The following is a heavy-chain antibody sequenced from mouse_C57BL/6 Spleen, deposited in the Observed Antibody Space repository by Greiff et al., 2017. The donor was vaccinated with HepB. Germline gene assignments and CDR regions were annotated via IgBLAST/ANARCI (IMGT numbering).Heavy chain of an antibody. D-gene: IGHD1-1*01. V-gene: IGHV14-4*01. J-gene: IGHJ3*01. CDR1: GFNIKDDY. CDR3: TGHYYGSRFAY. CDR2: IDPENGDT. Sequence: EVQLQQSGAELVRPGASVKLSCTASGFNIKDDYMHWVKQRPEQGLEWIGWIDPENGDTEYASKFQGKATITADTSSNTAYLQLSSLTSEDTAVYYCTGHYYGSRFAYWGQGTLVTVPA.